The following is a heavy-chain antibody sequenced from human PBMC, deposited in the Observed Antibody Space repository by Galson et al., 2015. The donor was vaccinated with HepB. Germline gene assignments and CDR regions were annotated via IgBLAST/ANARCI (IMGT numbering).Heavy chain of an antibody. CDR2: IIPIFGTP. J-gene: IGHJ6*02. D-gene: IGHD3-10*01. V-gene: IGHV1-69*06. Sequence: SVKVSCKASGGTFSSNAISWVRQAPGQGLEWMGGIIPIFGTPNYAQKFQGRVTIIADKSMSTAYMELSSLRSEDTAVYYCAKDQGEGYHYGSGTYHNPLDGLDVWGQGTTVIVSS. CDR3: AKDQGEGYHYGSGTYHNPLDGLDV. CDR1: GGTFSSNA.